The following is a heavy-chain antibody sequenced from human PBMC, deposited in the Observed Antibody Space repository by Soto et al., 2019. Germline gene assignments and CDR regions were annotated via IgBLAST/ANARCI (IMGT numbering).Heavy chain of an antibody. CDR1: GGTFSSYA. CDR3: ARGPLVLTVAAAGTGLFDY. J-gene: IGHJ4*02. Sequence: SVKVSCKASGGTFSSYAISWVRQAPGQGLEWMGGIIPIFGTANYAQKFQGRVTITADESTSTAYMELSSLRSEDTAVYYCARGPLVLTVAAAGTGLFDYWGQGTLVTVSS. CDR2: IIPIFGTA. D-gene: IGHD6-13*01. V-gene: IGHV1-69*13.